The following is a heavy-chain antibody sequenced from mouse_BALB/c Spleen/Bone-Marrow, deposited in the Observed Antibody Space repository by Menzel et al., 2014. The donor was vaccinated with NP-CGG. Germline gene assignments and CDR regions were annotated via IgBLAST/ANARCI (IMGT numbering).Heavy chain of an antibody. CDR3: ARDYGYAMDY. D-gene: IGHD1-1*01. J-gene: IGHJ4*01. CDR1: GITFSSFG. V-gene: IGHV5-17*02. Sequence: VMLVESGGGLVQPGGSRKLSCAASGITFSSFGMHWVRQAPEKGLEWVAYISSGSSTIYYADTVKGRFTISRDNPKNTLFLQMTSLRSEDTAMYYCARDYGYAMDYWGQGTSVTVSS. CDR2: ISSGSSTI.